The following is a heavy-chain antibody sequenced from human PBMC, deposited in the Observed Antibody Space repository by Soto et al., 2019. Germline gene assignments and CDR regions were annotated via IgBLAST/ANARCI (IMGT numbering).Heavy chain of an antibody. Sequence: ASVKVSCKASGYTFTGYAMHWVRQAPGQRLEWMGWINAGNGNTKYSQKFQGRVTITRDTSASTAYMELSSLRSEDTAVYYCARDVAVAVDFDYWGQGTLVTVSS. CDR1: GYTFTGYA. J-gene: IGHJ4*02. V-gene: IGHV1-3*01. D-gene: IGHD6-19*01. CDR3: ARDVAVAVDFDY. CDR2: INAGNGNT.